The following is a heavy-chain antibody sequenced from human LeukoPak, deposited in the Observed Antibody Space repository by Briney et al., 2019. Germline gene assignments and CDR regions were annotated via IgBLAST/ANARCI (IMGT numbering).Heavy chain of an antibody. CDR1: GFTFSSYA. D-gene: IGHD3-22*01. CDR3: ASPRHYYYDSSGYLDY. J-gene: IGHJ4*02. CDR2: ISGSGGNT. Sequence: GGSLRLSCAASGFTFSSYAMSWVRQAPGKGLEWVSAISGSGGNTYYADSVKGRFTISRDNSKNTLYLQMNSLRAEDTAVYYCASPRHYYYDSSGYLDYWGQGTLVTVSS. V-gene: IGHV3-23*01.